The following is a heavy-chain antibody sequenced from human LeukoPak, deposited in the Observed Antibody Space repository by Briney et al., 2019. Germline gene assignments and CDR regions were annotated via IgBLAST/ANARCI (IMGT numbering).Heavy chain of an antibody. CDR2: ISYDGSNK. V-gene: IGHV3-30-3*01. J-gene: IGHJ4*02. D-gene: IGHD4-23*01. Sequence: PGRSLRLSCAASGFTFSIYAMHWVRQAPGKGLEWVAVISYDGSNKYYADSVKCRFTISRDNSKHTLYLKMNSMTAEDTAVYYCARLYGGTGYWGQGTLVTVSS. CDR1: GFTFSIYA. CDR3: ARLYGGTGY.